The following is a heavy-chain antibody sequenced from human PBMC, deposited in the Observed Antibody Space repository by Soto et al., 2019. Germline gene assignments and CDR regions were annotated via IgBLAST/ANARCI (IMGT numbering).Heavy chain of an antibody. D-gene: IGHD2-2*02. V-gene: IGHV5-51*01. Sequence: FIGYGVGWMRQKHGKGLEWMGIIYPGDSDTRYSPSFQGQVTISADKSISTAYLQWSSLKASDTAMYYCARLQFTYIVVVPAAIESGFDPWGQGTLVSVSS. CDR1: FIGYG. CDR3: ARLQFTYIVVVPAAIESGFDP. J-gene: IGHJ5*02. CDR2: IYPGDSDT.